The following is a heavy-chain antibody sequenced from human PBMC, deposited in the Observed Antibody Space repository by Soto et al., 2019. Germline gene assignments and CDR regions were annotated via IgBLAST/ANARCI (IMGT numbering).Heavy chain of an antibody. J-gene: IGHJ6*02. D-gene: IGHD4-17*01. CDR2: INPSGGST. CDR1: GYTFTSYY. Sequence: QVQLVQSGAEVKKPGASVKVSCKASGYTFTSYYMHLVRQAPGQGLEWMGIINPSGGSTSYAQKFQGRVTMTRDTSTSTVYMELSSLRSEDTAVYYCARGTTVTTKYYYYVMDVWGQGTTVTVSS. V-gene: IGHV1-46*01. CDR3: ARGTTVTTKYYYYVMDV.